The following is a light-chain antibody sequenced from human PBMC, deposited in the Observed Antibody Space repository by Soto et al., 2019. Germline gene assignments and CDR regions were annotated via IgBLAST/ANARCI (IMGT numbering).Light chain of an antibody. CDR2: DAS. CDR3: QQYNSYPLT. CDR1: ESISSW. Sequence: DIQMTQSPSTLSASVGDRVTITCRASESISSWLAWYQQKPGKAPKLLIYDASSLESGVPSRFSGSGSGTEFTLTISSLQPDDFATYYCQQYNSYPLTFGPGTKVEIK. V-gene: IGKV1-5*01. J-gene: IGKJ3*01.